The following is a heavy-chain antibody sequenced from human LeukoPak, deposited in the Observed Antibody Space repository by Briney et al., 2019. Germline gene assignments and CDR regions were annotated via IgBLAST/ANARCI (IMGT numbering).Heavy chain of an antibody. Sequence: GGSLRLSCAASGFTFSDYYMSWIRQAPGKGLEWVSYISSSGSTIYYADSVKGRFTISRDNAKNSLYLQMNSLRAEDTAVYYCARDFHNTYYDFWSGVPYYGMDVWGQGTRVTVSS. J-gene: IGHJ6*02. CDR3: ARDFHNTYYDFWSGVPYYGMDV. V-gene: IGHV3-11*01. CDR2: ISSSGSTI. CDR1: GFTFSDYY. D-gene: IGHD3-3*01.